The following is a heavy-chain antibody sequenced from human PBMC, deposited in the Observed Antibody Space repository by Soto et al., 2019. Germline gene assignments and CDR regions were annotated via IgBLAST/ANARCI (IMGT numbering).Heavy chain of an antibody. J-gene: IGHJ4*02. V-gene: IGHV3-23*01. CDR3: AKMETNYDSSGLDY. Sequence: GGSLRLSCATSGFIFRIYDMSWVRQAPGKGLEWVSTISASGGNTYYADSVKGRFAISRDNSESTLYLQMNRLRAGDTALYYCAKMETNYDSSGLDYWGQGTLVTVSS. CDR1: GFIFRIYD. D-gene: IGHD3-22*01. CDR2: ISASGGNT.